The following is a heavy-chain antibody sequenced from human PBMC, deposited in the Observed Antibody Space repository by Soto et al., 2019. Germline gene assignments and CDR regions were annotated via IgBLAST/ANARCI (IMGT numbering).Heavy chain of an antibody. CDR3: ARDSGGLRLGESSLYGEKDSFDV. CDR2: INYSGST. D-gene: IGHD3-16*02. CDR1: RVCVSGYY. Sequence: KNSESLSLSCGVCRVCVSGYYWSWIRQQTGKGLEWIGEINYSGSTKFNPSLKSRVTLSIDTSKDQFSLRLSSVTAADTAVYYCARDSGGLRLGESSLYGEKDSFDVWDQGTLVTVS. J-gene: IGHJ3*01. V-gene: IGHV4-34*01.